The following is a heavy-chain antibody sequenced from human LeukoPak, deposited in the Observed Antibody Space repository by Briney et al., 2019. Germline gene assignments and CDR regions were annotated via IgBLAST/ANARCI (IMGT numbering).Heavy chain of an antibody. J-gene: IGHJ4*02. CDR1: GYTFTGYY. CDR3: ARDLPMYYYDSSGNLPF. CDR2: INPNSGGT. D-gene: IGHD3-22*01. V-gene: IGHV1-2*02. Sequence: EASVKVSCKASGYTFTGYYMHWVRQAPGQGLEWMGWINPNSGGTNYAQKFQGRVTMTRETSISTAYMELSRLRSDDTAVYYCARDLPMYYYDSSGNLPFWGQGTLVTVSS.